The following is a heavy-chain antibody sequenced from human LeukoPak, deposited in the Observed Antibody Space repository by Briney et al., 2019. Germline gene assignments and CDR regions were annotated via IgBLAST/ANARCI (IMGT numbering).Heavy chain of an antibody. CDR2: IKQDESEK. V-gene: IGHV3-7*05. J-gene: IGHJ4*02. CDR3: TKWSGYGDS. D-gene: IGHD5-12*01. CDR1: GFIFSSYW. Sequence: PGGSLRLSCAASGFIFSSYWMSWVRQAPGKGLEWVANIKQDESEKYYVDSVKGRFTISRDNAKNSLYLQMNSLRAEDTAVYYCTKWSGYGDSWGQGTLVTVSS.